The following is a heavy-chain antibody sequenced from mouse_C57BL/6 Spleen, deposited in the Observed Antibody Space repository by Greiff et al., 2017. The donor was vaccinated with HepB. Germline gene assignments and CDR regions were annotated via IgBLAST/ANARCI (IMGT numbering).Heavy chain of an antibody. V-gene: IGHV1-52*01. CDR3: ARKHYYGSSYPYWYFDV. CDR2: IDPSDSET. Sequence: QVQLQQPGAELVRPGSSVKLSCKASGYTFTSYWMHWVKQRPIQGLEWIGNIDPSDSETHYNQKFKDKATLTVDKSSSTAYMQLSSLTSEDSAVYYCARKHYYGSSYPYWYFDVWGTGTTVTVSS. D-gene: IGHD1-1*01. CDR1: GYTFTSYW. J-gene: IGHJ1*03.